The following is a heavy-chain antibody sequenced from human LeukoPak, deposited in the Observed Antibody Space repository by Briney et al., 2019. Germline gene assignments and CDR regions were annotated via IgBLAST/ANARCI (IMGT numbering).Heavy chain of an antibody. V-gene: IGHV4-59*01. J-gene: IGHJ4*02. CDR1: GGSISSYY. CDR2: IYYSGST. D-gene: IGHD5-18*01. Sequence: SETLSLTCTVSGGSISSYYWSWIRQPPGKGLEWIGYIYYSGSTNYNPSLKSRVTVSVDTSKNQFSLKLSSVTAADTAVYYRARGYGDSDYWGQGTLVTVSS. CDR3: ARGYGDSDY.